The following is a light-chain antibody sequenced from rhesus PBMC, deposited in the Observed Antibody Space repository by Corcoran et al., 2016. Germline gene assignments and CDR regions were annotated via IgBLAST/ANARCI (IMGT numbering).Light chain of an antibody. CDR2: GTS. CDR1: QSVSSG. J-gene: IGKJ4*01. V-gene: IGKV3-24*01. Sequence: EIVMTQSPATLSLSPGERATLSCRASQSVSSGLAWYQQKPGQAPRLLNYGTSSRATGIPDRFRGSGSGTDFTLTSSSLEPEDGAVYYCLHHSHWVTFGGGTKVELK. CDR3: LHHSHWVT.